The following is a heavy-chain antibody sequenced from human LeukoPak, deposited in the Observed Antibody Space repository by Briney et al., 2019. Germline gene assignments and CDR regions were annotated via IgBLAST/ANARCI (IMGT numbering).Heavy chain of an antibody. D-gene: IGHD6-19*01. CDR3: AKGGIAVTGRYYFDY. V-gene: IGHV3-48*03. J-gene: IGHJ4*02. CDR1: GFTFSSYE. CDR2: ISSSGDTI. Sequence: GGSLRLSCAASGFTFSSYEMNWVRQAPGKGLEWVSYISSSGDTIHYADSVKGRFTISRDNSKNTLYLQMNSLIAEDTAVYYCAKGGIAVTGRYYFDYWGQGTPVTVSS.